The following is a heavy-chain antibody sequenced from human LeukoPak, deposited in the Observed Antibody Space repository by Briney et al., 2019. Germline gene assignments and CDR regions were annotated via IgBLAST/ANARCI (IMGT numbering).Heavy chain of an antibody. J-gene: IGHJ1*01. CDR1: GGTFSSYA. CDR3: ARTPIDSSGYYYLGYFQH. V-gene: IGHV1-3*01. D-gene: IGHD3-22*01. Sequence: GASVKVSCKASGGTFSSYAISWVRQAPGQGLEWMGRINAGNGNTKYSQKFQGRVTITRDTSASTAYMELSSLRSEDTAVYYCARTPIDSSGYYYLGYFQHWGQGTLVTVSS. CDR2: INAGNGNT.